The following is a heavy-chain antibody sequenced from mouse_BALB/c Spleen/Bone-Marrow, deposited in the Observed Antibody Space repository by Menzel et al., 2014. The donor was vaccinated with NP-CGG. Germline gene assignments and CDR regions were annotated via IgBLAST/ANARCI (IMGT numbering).Heavy chain of an antibody. V-gene: IGHV3-1*02. Sequence: VQLQQSGPDLVKPSQSLSLTCTVTGFSITSGSSWHWLRQFPGNQLEWMGYIHYSVCTNYTPSLKSRISITRDTSKNQLFLQINSVTTEDTATYYCARKGTGTSDLDYWGQGTSLTVSS. CDR3: ARKGTGTSDLDY. CDR1: GFSITSGSS. CDR2: IHYSVCT. D-gene: IGHD4-1*01. J-gene: IGHJ2*02.